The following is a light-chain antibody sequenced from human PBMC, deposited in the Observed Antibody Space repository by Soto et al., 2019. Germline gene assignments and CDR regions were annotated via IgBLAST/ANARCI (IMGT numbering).Light chain of an antibody. CDR3: TSFTSGSTPYL. J-gene: IGLJ1*01. CDR2: DVT. CDR1: SSDVGGYNY. V-gene: IGLV2-14*03. Sequence: QSVLTQPASVSGSPGQSITISCAGTSSDVGGYNYVSWYQQLPGKAPQLVIYDVTHRPSGVSDRFSGSRSGNTASLTISGLQAEDEADYYCTSFTSGSTPYLLGTGTKVTLL.